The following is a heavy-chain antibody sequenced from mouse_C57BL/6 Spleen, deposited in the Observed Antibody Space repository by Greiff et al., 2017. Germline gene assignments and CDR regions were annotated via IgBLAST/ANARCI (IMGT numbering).Heavy chain of an antibody. CDR3: ARSGNYEGFAY. Sequence: QVHVKQSGAELVKPGASVKISCKASGYAFRSYWMNWVKQRPGKGLEWIGQIYPGDGDTNYNGKFKGKATLTADKSSSTAYMQLSSLTSEDSAVYFCARSGNYEGFAYWGQGTLVTVSA. CDR2: IYPGDGDT. J-gene: IGHJ3*01. D-gene: IGHD2-1*01. V-gene: IGHV1-80*01. CDR1: GYAFRSYW.